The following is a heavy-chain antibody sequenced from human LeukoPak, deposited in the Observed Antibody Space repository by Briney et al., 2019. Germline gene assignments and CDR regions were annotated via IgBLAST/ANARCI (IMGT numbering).Heavy chain of an antibody. V-gene: IGHV4-30-4*01. J-gene: IGHJ4*02. Sequence: PSETLSLTCTVSGGSISSGDYYWSWFRQPPGKGLEWIGYIYYSGSTYYNPSLKSRVTISVDTSKNQFSLKLSYVTAADTAVYYCARGGYSYDYDYWGQGTLVTVSS. D-gene: IGHD5-18*01. CDR2: IYYSGST. CDR3: ARGGYSYDYDY. CDR1: GGSISSGDYY.